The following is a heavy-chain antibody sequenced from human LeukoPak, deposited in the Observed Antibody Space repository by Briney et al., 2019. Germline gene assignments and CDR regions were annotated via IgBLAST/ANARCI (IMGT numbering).Heavy chain of an antibody. D-gene: IGHD4-17*01. CDR2: VFPSGNT. Sequence: SETLSLTCAFSGPSTSSVYYWAWIRQPPGKGLEWVGSVFPSGNTYYKPSLKSRVNISLDTSKNQFSLNLTSVTATDTAVYFCASGNYGDCFDYWGQGTPVTVSS. CDR1: GPSTSSVYY. J-gene: IGHJ4*02. CDR3: ASGNYGDCFDY. V-gene: IGHV4-38-2*01.